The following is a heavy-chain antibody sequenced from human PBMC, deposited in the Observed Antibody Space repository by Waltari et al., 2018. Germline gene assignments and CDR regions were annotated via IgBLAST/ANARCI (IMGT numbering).Heavy chain of an antibody. Sequence: EVQLLESAGGLVQPGEALRLSCAASGFAFMGFAMTWVRQAPGEVLECVASISGSGATPFYADSVKGRFTIVRDNSRDTVYLQMNSLRVDDSAVYYCAKGSRGYTNYFFDSWGQGTLVSVSS. V-gene: IGHV3-23*01. CDR2: ISGSGATP. D-gene: IGHD3-16*02. CDR1: GFAFMGFA. J-gene: IGHJ4*02. CDR3: AKGSRGYTNYFFDS.